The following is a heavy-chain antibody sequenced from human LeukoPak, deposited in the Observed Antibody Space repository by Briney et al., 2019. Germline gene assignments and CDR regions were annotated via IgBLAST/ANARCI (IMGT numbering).Heavy chain of an antibody. CDR3: TRQSEFYYNGMDV. CDR1: GGSISGYY. D-gene: IGHD3-10*01. Sequence: SETLSLTCTVSGGSISGYYWSWIRQPPGKGLEYIGYIHYSGNTNYNPSLKSRVTISVDTSKNQFSLRLSSVTAADTGVYYCTRQSEFYYNGMDVWGQGTAVTVSS. V-gene: IGHV4-59*08. CDR2: IHYSGNT. J-gene: IGHJ6*02.